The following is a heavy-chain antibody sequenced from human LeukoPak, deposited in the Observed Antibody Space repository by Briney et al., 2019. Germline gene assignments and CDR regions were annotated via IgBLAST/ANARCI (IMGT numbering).Heavy chain of an antibody. J-gene: IGHJ4*02. V-gene: IGHV3-23*01. CDR1: GFTFSSYA. D-gene: IGHD6-13*01. Sequence: GGSLRLSCAASGFTFSSYAMSWVRQAPAKGLEWVSAISGSGGSTYYADSVKGRFTISRDNCKNTLYLQMNSLRAEDTGVYYCAIDTRQQLVQDYFDYWGQGNLVSVSS. CDR2: ISGSGGST. CDR3: AIDTRQQLVQDYFDY.